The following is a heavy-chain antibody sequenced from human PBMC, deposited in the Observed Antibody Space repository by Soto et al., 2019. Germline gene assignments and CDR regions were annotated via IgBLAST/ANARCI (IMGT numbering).Heavy chain of an antibody. CDR3: ARDQPYALADY. CDR1: GSTFSSYA. Sequence: PGGSLRLSCAASGSTFSSYAMHWVHQAPGKGLEWVAVISNDGSNKYYANSVKGRFTISRDNSENTVYLQMNSLRAEDTAVYFCARDQPYALADYWGQGTLVTVSS. D-gene: IGHD3-16*01. J-gene: IGHJ4*02. CDR2: ISNDGSNK. V-gene: IGHV3-30-3*01.